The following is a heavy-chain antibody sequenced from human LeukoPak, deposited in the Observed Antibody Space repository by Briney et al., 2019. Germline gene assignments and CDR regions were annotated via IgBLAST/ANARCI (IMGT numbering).Heavy chain of an antibody. D-gene: IGHD2-21*02. CDR2: IHYDETNK. Sequence: SGGSLRLSCAASGFTFSSYGMHWVRQAPGKGLEWVALIHYDETNKYYADSVKGRFSISRDNSKNTLYLQVNGLRTEDTAVYYCAKDRLLNCRGDCYIFDYWGQGTVVTVSS. CDR3: AKDRLLNCRGDCYIFDY. CDR1: GFTFSSYG. V-gene: IGHV3-30*02. J-gene: IGHJ4*02.